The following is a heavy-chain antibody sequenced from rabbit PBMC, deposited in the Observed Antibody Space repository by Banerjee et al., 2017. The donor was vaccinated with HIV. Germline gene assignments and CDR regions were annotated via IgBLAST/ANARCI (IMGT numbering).Heavy chain of an antibody. CDR1: GFSFSSSYY. V-gene: IGHV1S45*01. Sequence: QEQLEESGGDLVKPEGSLTLTCTASGFSFSSSYYMCWVSQAPGKGLEWIACIYTGSSGSTYYASWAKGRFTISKTSSTTVTLQMTSLTAADTATYFCASAYGGGSYWYAFNFWGPGTLVTVS. D-gene: IGHD8-1*01. CDR2: IYTGSSGST. J-gene: IGHJ4*01. CDR3: ASAYGGGSYWYAFNF.